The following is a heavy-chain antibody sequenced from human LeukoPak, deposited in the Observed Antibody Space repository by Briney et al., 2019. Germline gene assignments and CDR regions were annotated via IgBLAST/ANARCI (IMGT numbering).Heavy chain of an antibody. CDR2: ISYDGSNK. D-gene: IGHD3-16*01. CDR1: GFTFSSYA. Sequence: GGSLRLSCAASGFTFSSYAMHWVRQAPGKGLEWVAVISYDGSNKYYADSVKGRFTISRDNSKNTPYLQMNSLRAEDTAVYYCARIPGGYYYGMDVWGRGTTVTVSS. J-gene: IGHJ6*02. V-gene: IGHV3-30-3*01. CDR3: ARIPGGYYYGMDV.